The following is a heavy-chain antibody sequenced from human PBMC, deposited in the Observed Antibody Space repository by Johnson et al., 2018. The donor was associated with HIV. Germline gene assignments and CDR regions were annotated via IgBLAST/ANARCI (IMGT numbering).Heavy chain of an antibody. J-gene: IGHJ3*02. D-gene: IGHD3-10*01. CDR2: ISGSGSTI. Sequence: VQLVESGGGVVRPGGSLRLSCAASGFTFDDFGMGWVRQAPGKGLEWVSYISGSGSTIYYADSVKGRFTISRDNAKNSLYLQMNSLRAEDTAVYYCARARLWFGESDAFDIWGQGTMVTVSS. CDR3: ARARLWFGESDAFDI. CDR1: GFTFDDFG. V-gene: IGHV3-48*04.